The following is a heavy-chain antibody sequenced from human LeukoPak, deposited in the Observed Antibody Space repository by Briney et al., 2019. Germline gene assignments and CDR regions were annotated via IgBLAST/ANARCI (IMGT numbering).Heavy chain of an antibody. J-gene: IGHJ4*02. CDR1: GGSISSYY. CDR3: ARDSYGDYVFSL. V-gene: IGHV4-4*07. D-gene: IGHD4-17*01. Sequence: SQSLSLACTVAGGSISSYYCGWVRQPARRGLEWIGRIYTSGSTNYNPSLKSRVTMSVDTSKSQFSLKLSSVTAADTAVYYCARDSYGDYVFSLWGRGTGVLVSS. CDR2: IYTSGST.